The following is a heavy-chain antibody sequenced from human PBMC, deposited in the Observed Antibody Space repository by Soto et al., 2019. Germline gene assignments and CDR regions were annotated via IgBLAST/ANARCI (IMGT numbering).Heavy chain of an antibody. CDR2: ISYDGSNK. V-gene: IGHV3-30-3*01. J-gene: IGHJ6*02. D-gene: IGHD3-9*01. Sequence: SLRLSCASSGFTFSSYAMHWVRQAPGKGLEWVAVISYDGSNKYYADSVKGRFTISRDNSKNTLYLQMNSLRAEDTAVYYCARTYYDILTRYGMDVWGQGTTVTVSS. CDR3: ARTYYDILTRYGMDV. CDR1: GFTFSSYA.